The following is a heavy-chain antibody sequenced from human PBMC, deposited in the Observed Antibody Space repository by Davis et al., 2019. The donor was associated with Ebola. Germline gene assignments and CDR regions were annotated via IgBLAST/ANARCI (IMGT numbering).Heavy chain of an antibody. V-gene: IGHV4-59*01. J-gene: IGHJ4*02. CDR3: ARDGYYYDSSGYYGRYYFDY. Sequence: MPSETLSLTCTVSGGSISSYYWSWIRQPPGKGLEWIGYIYYSGSTNYNPSLKSRVTISVDTSKNQFSLKLSSVTAADTAVYYCARDGYYYDSSGYYGRYYFDYWGQGTLVTVSS. CDR1: GGSISSYY. D-gene: IGHD3-22*01. CDR2: IYYSGST.